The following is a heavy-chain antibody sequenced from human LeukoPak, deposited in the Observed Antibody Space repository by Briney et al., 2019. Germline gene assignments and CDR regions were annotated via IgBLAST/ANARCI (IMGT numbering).Heavy chain of an antibody. D-gene: IGHD1-26*01. CDR3: ASGAYSYYYMDV. J-gene: IGHJ6*03. CDR2: IYYSGST. V-gene: IGHV4-59*01. CDR1: GGSISSYY. Sequence: PSETLSLTCTVTGGSISSYYWSWIRQPPGKGLEWIGYIYYSGSTNYNPSLKSRVTISVDTSKNQFSLKLSSVTAADTAVYYCASGAYSYYYMDVWGKGTTVTISS.